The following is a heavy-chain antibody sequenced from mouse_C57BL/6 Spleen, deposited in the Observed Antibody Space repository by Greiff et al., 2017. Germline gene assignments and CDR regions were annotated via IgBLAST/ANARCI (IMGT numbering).Heavy chain of an antibody. Sequence: QVQLQQPGAELVKPGASVKLSCKASGYTFTSYWMHWVKQRPGQGLEWIGMIHPSSGSTNYNEKFKSKATLTVDKSSSTAYMQLSSLTSEDSAVYYCARPGGSSSYSYAMDYWGQGTPVTVSS. CDR1: GYTFTSYW. D-gene: IGHD1-1*01. J-gene: IGHJ4*01. V-gene: IGHV1-64*01. CDR2: IHPSSGST. CDR3: ARPGGSSSYSYAMDY.